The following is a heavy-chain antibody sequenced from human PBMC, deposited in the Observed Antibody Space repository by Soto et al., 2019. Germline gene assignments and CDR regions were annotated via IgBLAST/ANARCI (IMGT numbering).Heavy chain of an antibody. D-gene: IGHD3-22*01. CDR2: FHGSASNI. V-gene: IGHV3-23*01. CDR3: AKVPASDYYDSGGYYAILFDF. Sequence: GASLRLSCAASGFTFSSYAMRFDRQTPGKGLECGSTFHGSASNIFYADSVKGRFTISRDNSENTVYLQMSSLGAEDTAVYYCAKVPASDYYDSGGYYAILFDFWGKGTVVTVSS. J-gene: IGHJ4*02. CDR1: GFTFSSYA.